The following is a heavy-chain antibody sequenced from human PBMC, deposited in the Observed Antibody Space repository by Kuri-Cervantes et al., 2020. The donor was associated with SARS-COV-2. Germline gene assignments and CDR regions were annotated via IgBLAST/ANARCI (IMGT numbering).Heavy chain of an antibody. CDR1: GYSFTSYW. CDR2: IDPSDSYT. D-gene: IGHD2-8*01. J-gene: IGHJ6*02. V-gene: IGHV5-10-1*01. CDR3: ASNGVTPESDGMDV. Sequence: GESLKISCKGSGYSFTSYWIGWVRQMPGEGLEWMGRIDPSDSYTNYSPSFQGHVTISADKSISTAYLQWSSLKASDTAMYYCASNGVTPESDGMDVWGQGTTVTVSS.